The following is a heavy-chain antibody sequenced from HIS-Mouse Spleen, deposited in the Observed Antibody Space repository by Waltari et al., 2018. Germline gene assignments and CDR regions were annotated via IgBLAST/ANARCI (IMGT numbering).Heavy chain of an antibody. V-gene: IGHV4-39*07. CDR3: AREIPYSSSWYDWYFDL. D-gene: IGHD6-13*01. CDR1: GGPISSRRYY. J-gene: IGHJ2*01. CDR2: IYYSGST. Sequence: QLQLQESGPGLVKPSETLSLTCTVSGGPISSRRYYWGWIRPPPGKGLEWIGSIYYSGSTYYNPSLKSRVTISVDTSKNQFSLKLSSVTAADTAVYYCAREIPYSSSWYDWYFDLWGRGTLVTVSS.